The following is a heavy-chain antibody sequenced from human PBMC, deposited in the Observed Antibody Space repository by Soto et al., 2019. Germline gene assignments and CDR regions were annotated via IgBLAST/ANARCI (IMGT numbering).Heavy chain of an antibody. Sequence: SETLSLASPFSGCSISSYYWSWIRQTPGKGLEWIGYIYYSGSTSYNPSLKSRVTISVDTSKNQFSLKLSSVTAADTAVYYCARSNGDYVDYWSQGTLVTVSS. D-gene: IGHD4-17*01. CDR1: GCSISSYY. CDR2: IYYSGST. J-gene: IGHJ4*02. CDR3: ARSNGDYVDY. V-gene: IGHV4-59*01.